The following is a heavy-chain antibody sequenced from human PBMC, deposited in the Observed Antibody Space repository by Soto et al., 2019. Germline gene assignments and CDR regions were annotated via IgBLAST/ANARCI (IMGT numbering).Heavy chain of an antibody. CDR2: ISYDGSNK. D-gene: IGHD3-22*01. CDR1: GSTFRSYG. Sequence: QVQLVESGGGVVQPGRSLRLSCAASGSTFRSYGMHWVRQAPGKGLEWVAAISYDGSNKNYADSVKGRFTISRDNSENTLYLQINSLRAEDAAVYYCAKDTSHHDSTGYYVFDYWGQGTLVTVSS. CDR3: AKDTSHHDSTGYYVFDY. V-gene: IGHV3-30*18. J-gene: IGHJ4*02.